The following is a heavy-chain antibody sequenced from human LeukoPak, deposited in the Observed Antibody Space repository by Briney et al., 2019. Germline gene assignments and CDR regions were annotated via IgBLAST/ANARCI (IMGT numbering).Heavy chain of an antibody. CDR1: GGSISSYY. D-gene: IGHD1-14*01. J-gene: IGHJ5*02. CDR3: ASSGLDLNWFDP. V-gene: IGHV4-59*01. CDR2: IYYSGST. Sequence: SETLSLTCTVSGGSISSYYWSWIRQPPGKGLEWIGYIYYSGSTNYNPSLKSRVTISVDTSKNQFSLKLSSVTAADTAVYCCASSGLDLNWFDPWGQGTLVTVSS.